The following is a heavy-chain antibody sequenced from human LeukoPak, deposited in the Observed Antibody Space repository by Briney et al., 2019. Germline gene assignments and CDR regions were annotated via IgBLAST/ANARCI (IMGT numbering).Heavy chain of an antibody. V-gene: IGHV1-18*01. Sequence: ASVKVSCKASGYTFTSYGISWVRQAPGQGLEWMGWISCYNGDTHYAQNLQGRVTMTTDTSTSTAYMELRSLRSDDTAVYYCARDPTNTSGYYAYFDYWGQGTLVTVSS. J-gene: IGHJ4*02. CDR1: GYTFTSYG. CDR2: ISCYNGDT. CDR3: ARDPTNTSGYYAYFDY. D-gene: IGHD5-12*01.